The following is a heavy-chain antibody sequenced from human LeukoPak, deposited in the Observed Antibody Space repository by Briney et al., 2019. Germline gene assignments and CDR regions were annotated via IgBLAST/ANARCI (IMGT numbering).Heavy chain of an antibody. CDR2: INPNSGGT. D-gene: IGHD4-11*01. CDR1: GYTFTGYY. V-gene: IGHV1-2*02. CDR3: SRDRQDYTNAFDI. Sequence: ASVKVSCKASGYTFTGYYMHWVRQAPGQGLEWMGWINPNSGGTNYAQKFQGRVTMTRDTSISTAYMELSRLRSEDTAVYYCSRDRQDYTNAFDIWGQGTMVTVSS. J-gene: IGHJ3*02.